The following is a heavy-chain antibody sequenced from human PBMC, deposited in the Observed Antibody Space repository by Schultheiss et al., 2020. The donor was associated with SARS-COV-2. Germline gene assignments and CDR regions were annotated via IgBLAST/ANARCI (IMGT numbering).Heavy chain of an antibody. D-gene: IGHD2-15*01. CDR1: GGSISSSSYY. V-gene: IGHV4-61*05. CDR3: ARSCSGGSCYRRNWFDP. J-gene: IGHJ5*02. CDR2: IYYSGST. Sequence: SETLSLTCTVSGGSISSSSYYWGWIRQPPGKGLEWIGYIYYSGSTNYNPSLKSRVTISVDTSTNQFSLRLSSVTAADTAVYFCARSCSGGSCYRRNWFDPWGQGTLVTVSS.